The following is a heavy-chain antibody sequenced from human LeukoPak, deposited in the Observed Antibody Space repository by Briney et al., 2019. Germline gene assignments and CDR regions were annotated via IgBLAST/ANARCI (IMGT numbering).Heavy chain of an antibody. J-gene: IGHJ4*02. V-gene: IGHV1-24*01. Sequence: ASVKVSCKVSGYTLTELSMHWVRQAPGKGLEWMGGFDPEDGETIYAQKFQGRVTMTEDTSTDTAYMELSSLRPEDTAVYYCATVADTAMVSSTFDYWGQGTLVTVSS. CDR2: FDPEDGET. CDR3: ATVADTAMVSSTFDY. CDR1: GYTLTELS. D-gene: IGHD5-18*01.